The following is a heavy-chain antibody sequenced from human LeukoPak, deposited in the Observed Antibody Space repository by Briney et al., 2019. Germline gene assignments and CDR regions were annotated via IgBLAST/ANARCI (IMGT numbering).Heavy chain of an antibody. V-gene: IGHV3-30*04. Sequence: GGSLRLSCAVSGFTFSTHAMHWVRQAPGKGLEWVTVTSYDGRLKYYADSVKGRFTISIDSSKNTLFLQMTSLRPEDTAVYFCARDSVRSWDMDVWGQGTTVTVSS. CDR1: GFTFSTHA. D-gene: IGHD3-10*01. J-gene: IGHJ6*02. CDR3: ARDSVRSWDMDV. CDR2: TSYDGRLK.